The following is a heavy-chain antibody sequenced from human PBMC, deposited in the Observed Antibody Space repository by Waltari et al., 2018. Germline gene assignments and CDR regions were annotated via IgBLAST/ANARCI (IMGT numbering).Heavy chain of an antibody. J-gene: IGHJ4*02. CDR3: ATGHFMYSSGWAHY. Sequence: QVQLVQSGAEVKKPGASVKVSCKVSGYPLTDLSMHWVHQAPGKGLEWMGGMYPEDGETIYAQKFQGRVTMTEDTSTDTAYMELSSLRSEDTAVYYCATGHFMYSSGWAHYWGQGTLVTVSS. V-gene: IGHV1-24*01. D-gene: IGHD6-19*01. CDR1: GYPLTDLS. CDR2: MYPEDGET.